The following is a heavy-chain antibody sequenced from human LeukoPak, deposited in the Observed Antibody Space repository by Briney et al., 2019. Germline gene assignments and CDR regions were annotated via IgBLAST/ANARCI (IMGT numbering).Heavy chain of an antibody. Sequence: GESLKISCEGSGYSFTSYWIGWVRQKPGKGLEWMGIIYPGDSDTRYSPSFQGQVTISADKSISTAYLQWSSLKASDTAMYYCARLAVTTFFGDAFDIWGQGTMVTVSS. CDR3: ARLAVTTFFGDAFDI. D-gene: IGHD2/OR15-2a*01. J-gene: IGHJ3*02. CDR1: GYSFTSYW. V-gene: IGHV5-51*01. CDR2: IYPGDSDT.